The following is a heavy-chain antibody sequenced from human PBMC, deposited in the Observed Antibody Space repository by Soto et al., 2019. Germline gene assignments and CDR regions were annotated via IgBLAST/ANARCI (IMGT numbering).Heavy chain of an antibody. Sequence: GGSLRLSCAASGFTFSSYGMDWVRQAPGKGLEWVAVISYDGTKKHYADSVKGRFTISRDNSKNMVYLQMNSLRPEDTAVYYCANGWPRPKDYWGQGTLVTVSS. CDR2: ISYDGTKK. CDR3: ANGWPRPKDY. CDR1: GFTFSSYG. V-gene: IGHV3-30*18. D-gene: IGHD5-12*01. J-gene: IGHJ4*02.